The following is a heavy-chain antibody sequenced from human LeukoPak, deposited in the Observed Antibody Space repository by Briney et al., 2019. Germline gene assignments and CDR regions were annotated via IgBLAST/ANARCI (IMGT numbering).Heavy chain of an antibody. V-gene: IGHV3-23*01. D-gene: IGHD5-18*01. CDR3: ASVDTATHLDY. CDR1: GFTFSSYA. Sequence: GGSLRLSCAASGFTFSSYAMSWVRQAPGKGLEWVSAISGSGGTTYYADSVKGRFTISRDNSKNTLYLQMNSLRAEDTAVYYCASVDTATHLDYWGQGTLVTVSS. CDR2: ISGSGGTT. J-gene: IGHJ4*02.